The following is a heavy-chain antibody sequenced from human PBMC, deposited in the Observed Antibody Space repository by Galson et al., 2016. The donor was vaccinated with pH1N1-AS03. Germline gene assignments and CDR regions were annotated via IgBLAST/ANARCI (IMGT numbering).Heavy chain of an antibody. CDR3: AGFSWGSRRRSGYPSMAV. CDR2: IILIFDPP. V-gene: IGHV1-69*13. CDR1: GDTFNTYS. D-gene: IGHD5-12*01. J-gene: IGHJ6*02. Sequence: SVKVSCKASGDTFNTYSISWVRQAPGQGLEWMGRIILIFDPPKSARKFQGRVTITAEQSTTTAYMELSSLRSEDTAVYYCAGFSWGSRRRSGYPSMAVWGQGTTVTVSS.